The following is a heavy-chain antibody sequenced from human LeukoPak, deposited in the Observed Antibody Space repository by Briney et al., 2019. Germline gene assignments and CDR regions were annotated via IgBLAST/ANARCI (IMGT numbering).Heavy chain of an antibody. Sequence: GGSLRLSCAASGFTFSSYAMSWVRQAPGKGLEWVSAISGSGGSTYYADSVKGRFTISRGNSKNTLYLQMNSLRAEDTAVYYCANGGSGYNWNYNWFDPWGQGTLVTVSS. V-gene: IGHV3-23*01. CDR2: ISGSGGST. D-gene: IGHD1-7*01. CDR1: GFTFSSYA. CDR3: ANGGSGYNWNYNWFDP. J-gene: IGHJ5*02.